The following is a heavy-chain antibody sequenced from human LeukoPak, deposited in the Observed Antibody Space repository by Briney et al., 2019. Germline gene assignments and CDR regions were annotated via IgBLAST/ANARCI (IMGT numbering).Heavy chain of an antibody. Sequence: GGSLKLSCAASLFTFSVSAMFLVRQASGKGLEWVGRIRSKANTYATAYAASVRGRFTISRDDSNNTAYLQMNSLETEDTAVYYCLIQRLVASALDDSDYRGQGTLVTVSS. CDR1: LFTFSVSA. CDR2: IRSKANTYAT. D-gene: IGHD2-15*01. V-gene: IGHV3-73*01. CDR3: LIQRLVASALDDSDY. J-gene: IGHJ4*02.